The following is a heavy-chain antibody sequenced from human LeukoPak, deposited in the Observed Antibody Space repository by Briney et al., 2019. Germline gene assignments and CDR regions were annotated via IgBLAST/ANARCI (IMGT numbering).Heavy chain of an antibody. V-gene: IGHV3-23*01. D-gene: IGHD1-26*01. J-gene: IGHJ3*02. Sequence: GGSLRLSCAASGFTFSSYAMSWVRQAPGMGLEWVSVMSGSGGSTDYADSVKGRFTISRDNSKNTLYLQMNSLRAEDTAVYYCAKGVSDSGSSYDAFDIWGQGTMVTVSS. CDR1: GFTFSSYA. CDR3: AKGVSDSGSSYDAFDI. CDR2: MSGSGGST.